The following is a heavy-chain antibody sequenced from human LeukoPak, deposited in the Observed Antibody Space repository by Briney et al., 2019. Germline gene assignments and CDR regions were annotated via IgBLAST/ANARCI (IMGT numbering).Heavy chain of an antibody. Sequence: SETLSLTCTVSGGSINGYFCTWLRQSAGAGLECIGRIHTSGTTYYNPSLKSRVSMSVDTSNNKFSLRLNSVTAADTAVYYCARDPTGHGRYFDYWGQGALVTVSS. D-gene: IGHD1-14*01. CDR1: GGSINGYF. CDR2: IHTSGTT. V-gene: IGHV4-4*07. CDR3: ARDPTGHGRYFDY. J-gene: IGHJ4*02.